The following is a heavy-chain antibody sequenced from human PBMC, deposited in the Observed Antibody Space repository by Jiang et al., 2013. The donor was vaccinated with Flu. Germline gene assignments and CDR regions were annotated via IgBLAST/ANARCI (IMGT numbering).Heavy chain of an antibody. CDR1: GGSINNYY. Sequence: SGPGLVKPSETLSLTCTVSGGSINNYYWSWIRQPPGKGPEWIGYIYYNGSPNYNPSLKSRVTTSIDTSKNQFSLKVTSVTAADTAVYYCTRLINCGRGSCYFDYWGQGTPVTVSS. CDR2: IYYNGSP. V-gene: IGHV4-59*12. CDR3: TRLINCGRGSCYFDY. J-gene: IGHJ4*02. D-gene: IGHD2-21*01.